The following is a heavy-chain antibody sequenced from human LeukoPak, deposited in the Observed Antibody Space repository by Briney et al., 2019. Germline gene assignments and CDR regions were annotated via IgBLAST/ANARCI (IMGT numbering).Heavy chain of an antibody. Sequence: GASVKVSCKASGYTFTCYYMHWVRQAPGQGLEWMGWINPNSGGTNYAQKFQGRVTMTRDTSISTAYMELSRLRSDDTAVYYCARAKVGATGVFDYWGQGTLVTVSS. CDR2: INPNSGGT. CDR1: GYTFTCYY. CDR3: ARAKVGATGVFDY. D-gene: IGHD1-26*01. V-gene: IGHV1-2*02. J-gene: IGHJ4*02.